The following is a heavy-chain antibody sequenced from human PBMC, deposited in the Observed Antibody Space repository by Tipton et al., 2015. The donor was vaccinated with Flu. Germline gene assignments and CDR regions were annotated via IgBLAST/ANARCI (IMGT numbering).Heavy chain of an antibody. D-gene: IGHD3-16*01. Sequence: GLVKPSETLSLTCTVSGGSISSHYWSWIRQPPGKGLEWIGYIYYSGSISYNPSLKSRVTISVDTSKNQFSLKLSSVTAADTADYYCAREWGDAFDIWGQGTMVTVSS. CDR1: GGSISSHY. J-gene: IGHJ3*02. CDR2: IYYSGSI. CDR3: AREWGDAFDI. V-gene: IGHV4-59*11.